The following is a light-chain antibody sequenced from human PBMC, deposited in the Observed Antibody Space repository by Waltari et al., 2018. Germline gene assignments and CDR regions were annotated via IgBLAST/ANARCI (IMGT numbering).Light chain of an antibody. CDR3: QQYNYWPWT. CDR2: KAS. V-gene: IGKV1-5*03. CDR1: QSVSHW. Sequence: EIQLTQSPSTLSASVGDRVTITCRASQSVSHWLSWYQEQPGKAPKLLIYKASGLENGVPSRFSGSGSETEFSLTISGLQPDDFATYYCQQYNYWPWTFGQGTRVEIK. J-gene: IGKJ1*01.